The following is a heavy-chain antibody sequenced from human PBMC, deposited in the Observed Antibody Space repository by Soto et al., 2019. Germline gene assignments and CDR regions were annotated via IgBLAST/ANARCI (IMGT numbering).Heavy chain of an antibody. CDR1: GGTFSSYA. V-gene: IGHV1-69*01. J-gene: IGHJ4*02. D-gene: IGHD3-3*01. Sequence: QVQLVQSGAEVKKPGSSVKVSCKSSGGTFSSYAISWVRQAPGQGLEWMEGIIPIFGTANYAKKLQGRVTITADEYMSSAYIDLSSFKSEDTALYYCAITYKGSLLVKDEFDYWGQGTLVTVSS. CDR3: AITYKGSLLVKDEFDY. CDR2: IIPIFGTA.